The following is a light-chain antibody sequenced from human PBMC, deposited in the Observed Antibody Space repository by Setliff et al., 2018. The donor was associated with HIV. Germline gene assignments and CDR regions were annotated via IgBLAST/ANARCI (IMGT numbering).Light chain of an antibody. CDR3: QQQGS. Sequence: EIVLTQSPGTLSLSPGETATLSCRASQSVSSSYLAWYQQKPGQPPRLFIYGASSRAAGVPDRFSGGGSGTDFTLTISRLEPEDFAVYFCQQQGSFGQGTRLEIK. CDR2: GAS. V-gene: IGKV3-20*01. J-gene: IGKJ5*01. CDR1: QSVSSSY.